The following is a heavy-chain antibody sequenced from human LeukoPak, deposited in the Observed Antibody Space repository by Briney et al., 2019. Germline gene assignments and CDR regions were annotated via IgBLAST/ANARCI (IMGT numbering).Heavy chain of an antibody. D-gene: IGHD3-22*01. V-gene: IGHV1-24*01. Sequence: ASVTVSCKASGYTLTELSMHWVRQAPGKGLEWMGGFYPEDGETIYAQKFQGRVTMTEDTSTDTAYMELSSLRSEDTAVYYCATTPHITYYYDSSGYYYFHFQHWGQGTLVTVSS. CDR3: ATTPHITYYYDSSGYYYFHFQH. CDR1: GYTLTELS. CDR2: FYPEDGET. J-gene: IGHJ1*01.